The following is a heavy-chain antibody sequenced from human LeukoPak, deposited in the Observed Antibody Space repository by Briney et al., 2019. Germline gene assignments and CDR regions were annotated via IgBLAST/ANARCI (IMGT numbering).Heavy chain of an antibody. CDR1: GFTFSSFG. CDR3: ARDLRESTERLNWFDP. J-gene: IGHJ5*02. V-gene: IGHV3-30*02. Sequence: GGSLRLSCAASGFTFSSFGMHWVRQAPGKGLEWVAFIWFDGSDKHYADSVKGRFTISRDNSKNTLYLQMNSLRAEDTAVYYCARDLRESTERLNWFDPWGQGTLVTVSS. D-gene: IGHD3-16*01. CDR2: IWFDGSDK.